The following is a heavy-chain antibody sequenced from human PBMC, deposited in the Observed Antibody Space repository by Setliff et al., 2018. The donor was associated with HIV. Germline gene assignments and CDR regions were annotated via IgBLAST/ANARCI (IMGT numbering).Heavy chain of an antibody. Sequence: SETLSLTCAVYGGSFSAYYWSWVRQPPEKGLEWIGEINPGGSATYNPSLKSRVTISVDTSKNQFSLKLNTVTAADTAIYYCVLLEIPFIEGIAPPLWGQGSLVTVSS. CDR1: GGSFSAYY. CDR3: VLLEIPFIEGIAPPL. CDR2: INPGGSA. V-gene: IGHV4-34*01. D-gene: IGHD2-15*01. J-gene: IGHJ4*02.